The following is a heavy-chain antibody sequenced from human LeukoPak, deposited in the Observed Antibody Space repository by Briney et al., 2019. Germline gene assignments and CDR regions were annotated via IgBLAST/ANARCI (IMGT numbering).Heavy chain of an antibody. J-gene: IGHJ3*02. CDR1: GYNFSSSW. CDR2: IYPCYSDT. CDR3: ARHLGIVGATRDAFDI. Sequence: GESLKISCKGSGYNFSSSWIGWVRQMPGKGLEWMGIIYPCYSDTRYSPSLQGQVCISADKSISTAYLQWSSLKASDTAMYFCARHLGIVGATRDAFDIWGQGTMVTVSS. V-gene: IGHV5-51*01. D-gene: IGHD1-26*01.